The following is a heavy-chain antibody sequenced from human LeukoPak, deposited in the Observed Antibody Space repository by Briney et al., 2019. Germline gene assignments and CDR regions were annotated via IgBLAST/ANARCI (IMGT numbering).Heavy chain of an antibody. J-gene: IGHJ4*02. CDR2: INPNSGGT. Sequence: ASVKVSCKASGYTFTGYYMHWVRQAPGQGLEWMGCINPNSGGTNYAQKFQGRVTMTRDTSISTAYMELSSLRSDDTAVYYCARDLKYYDSSGYYPDWGQGTLVTVSS. CDR3: ARDLKYYDSSGYYPD. V-gene: IGHV1-2*02. CDR1: GYTFTGYY. D-gene: IGHD3-22*01.